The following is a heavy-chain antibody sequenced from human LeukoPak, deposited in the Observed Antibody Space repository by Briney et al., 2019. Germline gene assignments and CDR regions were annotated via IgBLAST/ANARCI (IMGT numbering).Heavy chain of an antibody. CDR1: GYSFTSYW. J-gene: IGHJ3*02. Sequence: PGESLKISCKGSGYSFTSYWIGWVRQMPGKGLEWMGIIYPGDSDTRYSPSFQGQVTISADKSASTAYLQWSSLEASDTAIYYCARPELALFGVVPDAFEIWGQGTMVTVSS. CDR3: ARPELALFGVVPDAFEI. CDR2: IYPGDSDT. D-gene: IGHD3-3*01. V-gene: IGHV5-51*01.